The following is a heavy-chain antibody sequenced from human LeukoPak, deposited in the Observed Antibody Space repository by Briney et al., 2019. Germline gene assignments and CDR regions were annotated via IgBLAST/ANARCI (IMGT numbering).Heavy chain of an antibody. D-gene: IGHD3-10*01. J-gene: IGHJ4*02. CDR3: AVVRGYFDY. CDR2: MDYSGST. Sequence: PSETLSLTCTVSGGSISSSSYYWGWIRQPPGKGLEWIGSMDYSGSTYFNPSLKSQVAISVGTSKNQFSLKLSSVTAADTAVYYCAVVRGYFDYWGQGTLVTVSS. CDR1: GGSISSSSYY. V-gene: IGHV4-39*01.